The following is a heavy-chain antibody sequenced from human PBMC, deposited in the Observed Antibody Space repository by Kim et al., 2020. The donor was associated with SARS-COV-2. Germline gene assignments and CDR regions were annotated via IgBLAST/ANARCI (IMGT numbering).Heavy chain of an antibody. CDR3: ARDSGSDRGGSYGGMDV. V-gene: IGHV3-7*01. Sequence: GGSLRLSCAASGFTFSSYWMSWVRQAPGKGLEWVANIKQDGSEKYYVDSVKGRFTISRDNAKNSLYLQMNSLRAEDTAVYYCARDSGSDRGGSYGGMDVWGQGTTVTVSS. D-gene: IGHD1-26*01. CDR2: IKQDGSEK. J-gene: IGHJ6*02. CDR1: GFTFSSYW.